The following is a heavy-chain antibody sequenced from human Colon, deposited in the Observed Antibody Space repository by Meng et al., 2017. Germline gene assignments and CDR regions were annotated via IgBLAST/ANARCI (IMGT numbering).Heavy chain of an antibody. CDR1: GGSISSGHW. V-gene: IGHV4-4*02. Sequence: SETLFLTCAVSGGSISSGHWWSWVRQPPGKGLEWFGEIYHSGNTNYNPSLKSRVTISVDKSKNQFSLKLSSVTAADTAVYYCARATGEFAYGMDIWGQGTTVTVSS. D-gene: IGHD3-10*01. J-gene: IGHJ6*02. CDR2: IYHSGNT. CDR3: ARATGEFAYGMDI.